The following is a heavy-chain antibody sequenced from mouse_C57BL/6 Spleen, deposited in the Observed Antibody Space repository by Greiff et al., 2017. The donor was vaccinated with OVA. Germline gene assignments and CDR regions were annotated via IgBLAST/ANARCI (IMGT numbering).Heavy chain of an antibody. V-gene: IGHV1-42*01. D-gene: IGHD1-1*01. J-gene: IGHJ2*01. Sequence: EVQLQQSGPELVKPGASVKISCKASGYSFTGYYMNWVKQSPEKSLEWIGEINPSTGGTTYNQKFKAKATLTVDKSSSTAYMQLKSLTSEDSAVYYCARANYYGSSPFDYWGQGTTRTVSS. CDR1: GYSFTGYY. CDR2: INPSTGGT. CDR3: ARANYYGSSPFDY.